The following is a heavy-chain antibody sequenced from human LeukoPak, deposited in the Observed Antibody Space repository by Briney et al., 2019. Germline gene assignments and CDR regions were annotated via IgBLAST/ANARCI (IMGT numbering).Heavy chain of an antibody. D-gene: IGHD6-19*01. V-gene: IGHV3-49*03. CDR3: TRVYSSGWSKRDDY. CDR2: IRSKAYGGTT. CDR1: GFTFGDYA. Sequence: GGSLRLSCTASGFTFGDYAMSWFRQAPGKGLEWVGFIRSKAYGGTTEYAASVKGRFTISRDDSKSIAYLQMNSLKTEDTAVYYCTRVYSSGWSKRDDYWGQGTLVTVSS. J-gene: IGHJ4*02.